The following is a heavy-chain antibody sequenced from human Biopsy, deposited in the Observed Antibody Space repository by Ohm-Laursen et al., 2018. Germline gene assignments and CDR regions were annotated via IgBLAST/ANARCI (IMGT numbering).Heavy chain of an antibody. V-gene: IGHV3-7*04. D-gene: IGHD4-11*01. CDR3: ARGNGPSA. CDR2: IREHGNEE. Sequence: SLRLSCAASGITFNSDWMSWVRQAPGKGLEWVAIIREHGNEEFYVGSVKGRFTISRDNARNSVYLQMNSLRAEDTAIYYCARGNGPSAWGQGTLVTVSS. J-gene: IGHJ5*02. CDR1: GITFNSDW.